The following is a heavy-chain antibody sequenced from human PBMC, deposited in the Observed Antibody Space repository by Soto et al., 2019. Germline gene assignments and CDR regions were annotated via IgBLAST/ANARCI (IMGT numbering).Heavy chain of an antibody. CDR3: ARDSVGATAPDY. J-gene: IGHJ4*02. D-gene: IGHD1-26*01. CDR2: ISYDGSNK. V-gene: IGHV3-30*03. Sequence: GGSLRLSCAASGFTFSSYGMHWVRQAPGKGLEWVAVISYDGSNKYYADSVKGRFTISRDNSKNTLYLQMNSLRAEDTAVYYCARDSVGATAPDYWGQGTLVTVSS. CDR1: GFTFSSYG.